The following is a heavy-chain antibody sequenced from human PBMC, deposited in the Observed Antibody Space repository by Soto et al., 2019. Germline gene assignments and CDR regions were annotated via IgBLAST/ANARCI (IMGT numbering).Heavy chain of an antibody. J-gene: IGHJ6*02. D-gene: IGHD1-26*01. CDR2: IYYSGST. Sequence: QVQLQESGPGLVKPSQTLSLTCTVSGGSISSGGYYWSWIRQHPGKGLEWIGYIYYSGSTYYNPSLKSRVTISVDTSKNQFSLKLSSVTAADTAVYYCARDRSGWELLETYYYYYYGMDVWGQGTTVTVSS. CDR3: ARDRSGWELLETYYYYYYGMDV. V-gene: IGHV4-31*03. CDR1: GGSISSGGYY.